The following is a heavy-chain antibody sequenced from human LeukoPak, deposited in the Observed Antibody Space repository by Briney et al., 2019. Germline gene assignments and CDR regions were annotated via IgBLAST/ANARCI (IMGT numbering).Heavy chain of an antibody. D-gene: IGHD5-24*01. CDR2: IYYSGST. Sequence: SETVSLTCNVSGGSISSYYWSWMRQPPGKGLEWMGYIYYSGSTKYNPYLKSRSSIFVDPTQNQFSQKVSAVTAANSAGEYFWGGAGASYNLQPFDYWGQGTLVTVSS. V-gene: IGHV4-59*08. J-gene: IGHJ4*02. CDR1: GGSISSYY. CDR3: WGGAGASYNLQPFDY.